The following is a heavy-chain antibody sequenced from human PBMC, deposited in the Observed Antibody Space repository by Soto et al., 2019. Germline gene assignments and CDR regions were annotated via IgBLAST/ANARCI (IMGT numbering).Heavy chain of an antibody. CDR1: EYSFTHYW. V-gene: IGHV5-51*01. J-gene: IGHJ6*02. Sequence: GESLKISCQGSEYSFTHYWIGWVRQMPGKGLEWMGIIYPRDSDTRYSPSFQGQVNISVDKSISTAYLQWSSLKASDTAMYYCARLGRSLGIYQDYYYGMDVWGQGTTVTVSS. CDR3: ARLGRSLGIYQDYYYGMDV. D-gene: IGHD3-10*01. CDR2: IYPRDSDT.